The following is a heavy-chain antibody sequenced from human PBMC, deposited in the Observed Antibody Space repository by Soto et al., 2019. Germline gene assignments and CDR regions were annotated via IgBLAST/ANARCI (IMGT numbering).Heavy chain of an antibody. CDR1: GGSISSYY. Sequence: SETLSLTCTVSGGSISSYYWTWIRKSPGKGLEWIGYIYYSGSTNYNPSLKSRVIISVDTSKNQFSLKLSSVTAADTAVYYCARTPSAWGQGTLVTVSS. CDR3: ARTPSA. CDR2: IYYSGST. V-gene: IGHV4-59*01. J-gene: IGHJ5*02.